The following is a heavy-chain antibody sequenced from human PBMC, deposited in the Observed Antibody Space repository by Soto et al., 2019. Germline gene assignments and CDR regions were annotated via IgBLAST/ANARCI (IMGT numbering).Heavy chain of an antibody. V-gene: IGHV4-34*01. Sequence: SETLSLTCAVYGGSFSGYYWSWIRQPPGKGLEWIGEINHSGSTNYNPSLKSRVTISVDTSKNQFSLKLSSVTAADTAVYYCARILIYDYIWGSYRNRPYFDYWGQGTLVTVSS. CDR1: GGSFSGYY. CDR3: ARILIYDYIWGSYRNRPYFDY. CDR2: INHSGST. D-gene: IGHD3-16*02. J-gene: IGHJ4*02.